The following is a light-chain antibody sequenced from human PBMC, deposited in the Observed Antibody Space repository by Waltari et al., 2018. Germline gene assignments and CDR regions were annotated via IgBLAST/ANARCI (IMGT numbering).Light chain of an antibody. Sequence: QSALTQPASVSGSPGQSITISCTGTSSDVGNYNRFSWYQQHPGKAPKLMLYAVSKRPAGVSDLFSSSKSGDMASLTIAGLQPEDEAEYFCSSYAGSSEGVFGGGTKVTIL. CDR2: AVS. CDR1: SSDVGNYNR. J-gene: IGLJ2*01. V-gene: IGLV2-23*02. CDR3: SSYAGSSEGV.